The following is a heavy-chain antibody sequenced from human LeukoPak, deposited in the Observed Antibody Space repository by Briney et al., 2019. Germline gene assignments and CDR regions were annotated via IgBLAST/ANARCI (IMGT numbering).Heavy chain of an antibody. CDR3: TTDLGITMIRGVIVN. Sequence: GGPLRLSCAASGFGFSNAWMSWVRQAPGKGLEWVGRIKSKGDGETADYAAPLKGRFTMSRDDAKATVYLQINSLITEDTAMYYCTTDLGITMIRGVIVNWGQGTLVTVSS. V-gene: IGHV3-15*01. CDR2: IKSKGDGETA. D-gene: IGHD3-10*01. CDR1: GFGFSNAW. J-gene: IGHJ4*02.